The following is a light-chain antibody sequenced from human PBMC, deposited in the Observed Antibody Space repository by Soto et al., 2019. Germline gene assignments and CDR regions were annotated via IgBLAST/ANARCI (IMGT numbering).Light chain of an antibody. CDR1: QNINSW. J-gene: IGKJ2*01. CDR3: QQYNSYST. Sequence: DIQMTQSPSTLSASVGDRVTITCRASQNINSWLAWYQQKPGKAPKLLIYKASSLESGVPSRFSGSGSGTEFTLTISSLQPDDFATYYCQQYNSYSTVGQGTKLEIK. CDR2: KAS. V-gene: IGKV1-5*03.